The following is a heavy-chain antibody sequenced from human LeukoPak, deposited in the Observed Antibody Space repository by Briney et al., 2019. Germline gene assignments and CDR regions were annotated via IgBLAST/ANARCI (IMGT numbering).Heavy chain of an antibody. Sequence: PSETLSLTCAVSGYSIRSGYYWGWSRQPPGKGLEWIGSIYHSGSTYYNPSLKSRVTISVDTSKNQFSLKLSSVTAADTAVYYCSRERYYYDSSGYPYWGQGTLVTVSS. CDR2: IYHSGST. J-gene: IGHJ4*02. V-gene: IGHV4-38-2*02. D-gene: IGHD3-22*01. CDR3: SRERYYYDSSGYPY. CDR1: GYSIRSGYY.